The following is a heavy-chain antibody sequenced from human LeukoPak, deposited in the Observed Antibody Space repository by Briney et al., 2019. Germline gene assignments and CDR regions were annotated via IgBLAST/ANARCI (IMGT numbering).Heavy chain of an antibody. D-gene: IGHD4-11*01. CDR1: GGSISSGDYY. Sequence: SETLSLTCTVSGGSISSGDYYWSWIRQPPGKGLKWIGYIYYSGSTYYNPSLKSRVTISVDTSKNQFSLKLSSVTAADTAVYYCAREGSYSNLFDYWGQGTLVTVSS. CDR2: IYYSGST. J-gene: IGHJ4*02. V-gene: IGHV4-30-4*01. CDR3: AREGSYSNLFDY.